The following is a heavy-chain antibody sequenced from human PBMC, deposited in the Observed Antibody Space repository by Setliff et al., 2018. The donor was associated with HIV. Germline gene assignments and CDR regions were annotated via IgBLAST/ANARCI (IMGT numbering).Heavy chain of an antibody. J-gene: IGHJ5*02. V-gene: IGHV4-59*01. CDR1: GGAITSYY. CDR3: ARFGIGGSSGP. Sequence: SETLSLTCTVSGGAITSYYWSWVRQPPGTGLEWIGYIHYSGTTNYNPSLKSRVNISVDTSKNQFSLRLSSVTAADTAVYYCARFGIGGSSGPWGQGNLVTGSS. CDR2: IHYSGTT. D-gene: IGHD6-19*01.